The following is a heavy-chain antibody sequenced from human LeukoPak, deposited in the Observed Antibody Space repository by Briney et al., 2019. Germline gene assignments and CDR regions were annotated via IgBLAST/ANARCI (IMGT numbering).Heavy chain of an antibody. CDR2: INHSGST. D-gene: IGHD3-9*01. CDR1: GGSLSGYY. J-gene: IGHJ4*02. Sequence: SETLSLTCAVYGGSLSGYYWSWIRQPPGKGLEWIGEINHSGSTNYNPSLKSRVTISVDTSKNQFSLKLSSVTAADTAVYYCARRLRYFDWAGEDYWGQGTLVTVSS. V-gene: IGHV4-34*01. CDR3: ARRLRYFDWAGEDY.